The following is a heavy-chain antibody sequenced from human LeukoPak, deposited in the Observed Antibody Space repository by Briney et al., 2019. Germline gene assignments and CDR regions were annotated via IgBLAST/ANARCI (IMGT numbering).Heavy chain of an antibody. V-gene: IGHV4-34*01. J-gene: IGHJ4*02. Sequence: SETLSLTCAVYGGSFRGYYWIWIRQPPGKGLEWIGEINHSGSTNYNPSLKSRVTISVDTSKNQFSLKLSSVTAADTAVYYCARGWGSTSYSDYRGQGTLVTVSS. D-gene: IGHD2-2*01. CDR3: ARGWGSTSYSDY. CDR2: INHSGST. CDR1: GGSFRGYY.